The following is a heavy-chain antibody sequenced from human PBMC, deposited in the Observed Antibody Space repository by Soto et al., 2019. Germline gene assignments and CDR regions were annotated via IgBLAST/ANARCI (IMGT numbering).Heavy chain of an antibody. CDR1: GGTFSSFV. Sequence: QVQLVQSGAEVKKPGSSVKVSCKASGGTFSSFVISWVRQAPGQGLEWMGRIIPSIGIINYAQKFQGRVTITADTSTSTAYMELSSLRSDDTAVYYCAREGEMKFHSDSSDEPGYWGQGTLVTVSS. V-gene: IGHV1-69*04. J-gene: IGHJ4*02. CDR3: AREGEMKFHSDSSDEPGY. CDR2: IIPSIGII. D-gene: IGHD3-22*01.